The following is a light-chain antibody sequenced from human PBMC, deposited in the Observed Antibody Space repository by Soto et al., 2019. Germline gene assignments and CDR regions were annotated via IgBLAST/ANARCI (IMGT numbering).Light chain of an antibody. J-gene: IGKJ4*01. Sequence: EIVLTQSPATLSLSPGERATLSCRASQSVSSFLAWYQQKPGQAPRLLIYDASNSATGIPARFSGSGSGTDFTLTISSLEPEDCAVYYCQQRSNWPRTFGGGAKVEIK. V-gene: IGKV3-11*01. CDR1: QSVSSF. CDR2: DAS. CDR3: QQRSNWPRT.